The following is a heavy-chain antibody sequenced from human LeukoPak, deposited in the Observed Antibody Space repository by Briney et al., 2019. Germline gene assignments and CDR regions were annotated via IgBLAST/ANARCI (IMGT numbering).Heavy chain of an antibody. CDR2: IYSGGTT. D-gene: IGHD4-17*01. J-gene: IGHJ3*02. CDR1: GFXVSSNY. V-gene: IGHV3-53*01. Sequence: PGGSLRLSCAASGFXVSSNYMSWVRRAPGKGLEWVSVIYSGGTTYYADSVKGRFTISRDNSNNTLYLQMNSLRAEDTAVYYCARGPVTRFEIWGQGTMVTVSS. CDR3: ARGPVTRFEI.